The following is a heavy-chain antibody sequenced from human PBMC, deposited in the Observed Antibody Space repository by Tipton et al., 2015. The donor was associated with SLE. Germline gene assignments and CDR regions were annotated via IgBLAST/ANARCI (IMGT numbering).Heavy chain of an antibody. CDR3: ARAYSSDWDSDFDY. V-gene: IGHV3-30-3*01. J-gene: IGHJ4*02. CDR2: ISYDGSNK. Sequence: SLRLSCAASGFTFSSYAMHWVRQAPGKGLEWVAVISYDGSNKYYADSVKGRFTISRDNSKNTLYLQMNSLRAEDTAVYYCARAYSSDWDSDFDYWGQGTLVTVSS. D-gene: IGHD6-19*01. CDR1: GFTFSSYA.